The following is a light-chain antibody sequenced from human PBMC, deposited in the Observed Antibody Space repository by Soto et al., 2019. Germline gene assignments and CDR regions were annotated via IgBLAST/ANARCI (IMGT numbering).Light chain of an antibody. V-gene: IGKV3D-20*02. J-gene: IGKJ4*01. Sequence: EVVLTRSPGTLSLSPGERATLSCRSSQSVRSMYLDWYQKKNGKAPRXXIYDASSRATDIPDRFSGSGSGTDFTLTISSLETEDIAVYYCQQRSNWRVTFGGGTKVDIK. CDR2: DAS. CDR1: QSVRSMY. CDR3: QQRSNWRVT.